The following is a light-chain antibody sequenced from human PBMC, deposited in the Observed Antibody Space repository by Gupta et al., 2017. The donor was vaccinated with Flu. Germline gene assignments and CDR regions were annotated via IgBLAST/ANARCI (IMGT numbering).Light chain of an antibody. CDR2: YTA. Sequence: PSSLSSSAGDRVTTTSWGGRQIISCWYGWQQKQAEAPQRLIYYTANMEKGVPSRISGSSCGTNFTIPISSRQPEDDSAYYCQQQDNIHFTFGQGTQVEIK. CDR1: RQIISC. J-gene: IGKJ5*01. V-gene: IGKV1-33*01. CDR3: QQQDNIHFT.